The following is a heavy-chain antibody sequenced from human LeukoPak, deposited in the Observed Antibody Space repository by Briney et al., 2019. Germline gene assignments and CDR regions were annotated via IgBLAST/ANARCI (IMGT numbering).Heavy chain of an antibody. D-gene: IGHD6-19*01. CDR2: IKQDGSEK. V-gene: IGHV3-7*01. CDR3: ARIRRGWSQNWDY. Sequence: GGSLRLSCAASGFTCSSYWMSWVRQAPGRGLEWVANIKQDGSEKYYVDSVKGRFTISRDNAKNSLYLQMNSLRAEDTAVYYCARIRRGWSQNWDYWGQGTLVTVSS. J-gene: IGHJ4*02. CDR1: GFTCSSYW.